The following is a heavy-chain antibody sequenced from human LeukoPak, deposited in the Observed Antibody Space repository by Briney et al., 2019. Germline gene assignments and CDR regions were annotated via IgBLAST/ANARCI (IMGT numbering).Heavy chain of an antibody. J-gene: IGHJ4*02. CDR3: ARRGSIGYCVDY. V-gene: IGHV1-2*02. CDR2: INPNSGGT. CDR1: GYTFTDYY. Sequence: ASVKVSFTASGYTFTDYYMHWVRQAPGQGLERMGWINPNSGGTNYAQKFRGRVTMTRDTSSSTAYMELSRRRSDDTAVYYCARRGSIGYCVDYWGQGTLVTVSS. D-gene: IGHD6-13*01.